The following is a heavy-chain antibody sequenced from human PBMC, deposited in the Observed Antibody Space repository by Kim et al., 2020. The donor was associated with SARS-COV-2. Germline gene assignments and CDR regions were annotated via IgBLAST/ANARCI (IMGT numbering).Heavy chain of an antibody. D-gene: IGHD5-12*01. CDR1: GYSISSGYY. V-gene: IGHV4-38-2*02. Sequence: SETLSLTCTVSGYSISSGYYWGWIRQPPGKGLEWIGSIYHSGSTYYNPSLKSRVTISVDTSKNQFSLKLSSVTAADTAVYYCARDPYSGYDGFNWFDPWGQGTLVTVSS. CDR2: IYHSGST. J-gene: IGHJ5*02. CDR3: ARDPYSGYDGFNWFDP.